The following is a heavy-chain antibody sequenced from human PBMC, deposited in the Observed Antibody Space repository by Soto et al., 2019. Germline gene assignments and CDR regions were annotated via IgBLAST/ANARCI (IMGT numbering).Heavy chain of an antibody. J-gene: IGHJ4*02. CDR2: IYHSGST. CDR3: AREPTGTTASDY. CDR1: GASLSSGGYY. Sequence: QVQLQESGPGLVKPSQTLSLSCTVSGASLSSGGYYWSWIRLHPGKGLEWIGYIYHSGSTYYNPSLRSRVTISVYTSKDQFSLKLTSVTAADTAVYYCAREPTGTTASDYWGQGTLVTVSS. V-gene: IGHV4-31*03. D-gene: IGHD4-17*01.